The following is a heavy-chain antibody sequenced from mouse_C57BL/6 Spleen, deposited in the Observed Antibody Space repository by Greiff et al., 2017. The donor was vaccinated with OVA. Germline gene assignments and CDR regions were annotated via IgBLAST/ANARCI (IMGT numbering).Heavy chain of an antibody. D-gene: IGHD2-2*01. Sequence: VQLQQSGTVLARPGASVKMSCKTSGYTFTSYWMHWVKQRPGQGLEWIGAIYPGNSDTSYNQKFTGKAKLTAVTSASTAYMELSSLTNEDSAVYYCTREEYGYDGEVYAMDYWGQGTSVTVSS. V-gene: IGHV1-5*01. J-gene: IGHJ4*01. CDR3: TREEYGYDGEVYAMDY. CDR2: IYPGNSDT. CDR1: GYTFTSYW.